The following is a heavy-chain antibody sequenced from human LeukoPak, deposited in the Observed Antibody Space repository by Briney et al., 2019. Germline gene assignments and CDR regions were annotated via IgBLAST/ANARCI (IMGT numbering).Heavy chain of an antibody. J-gene: IGHJ4*02. D-gene: IGHD6-13*01. CDR1: GGSISSYY. CDR3: ARLSSSRWYFDF. V-gene: IGHV5-51*01. Sequence: ETLSLTCTVSGGSISSYYWSWIRQPAGKGLEWMAIIYPGDSDTRYSPSFQGQVTISADTAYLQWSSLKASDTAMYYCARLSSSRWYFDFWGQGTLVTVPS. CDR2: IYPGDSDT.